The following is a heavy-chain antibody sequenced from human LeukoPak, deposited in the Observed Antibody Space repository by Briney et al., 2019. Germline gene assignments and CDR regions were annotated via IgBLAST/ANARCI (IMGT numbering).Heavy chain of an antibody. CDR3: ARVSPYYYDSSGPYDAFDI. D-gene: IGHD3-22*01. CDR2: IYYSGST. Sequence: SQTLSLTCTVSGGSISSGDYYWSWIRQPPGKGLEWIGYIYYSGSTYYNPSLKSRVTISVDTSKNQFSLKLSSVTAADTAVYYCARVSPYYYDSSGPYDAFDIWGQGTMVTVSS. V-gene: IGHV4-30-4*08. CDR1: GGSISSGDYY. J-gene: IGHJ3*02.